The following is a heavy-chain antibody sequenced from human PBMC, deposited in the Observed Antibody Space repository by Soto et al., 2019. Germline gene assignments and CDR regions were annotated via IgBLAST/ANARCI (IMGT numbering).Heavy chain of an antibody. CDR1: GFTVSTKY. J-gene: IGHJ4*02. D-gene: IGHD3-16*01. CDR3: ARDPWAADY. Sequence: EVQLVESGGGLVQPGGSLRLSCAAPGFTVSTKYMSWVRQAPGKGLEWVSVIYSGRSTFYADSVRGRFTISRDNSKNTVNLQMNSLRAEDTAVYYCARDPWAADYWGQGTLVPVSS. CDR2: IYSGRST. V-gene: IGHV3-66*01.